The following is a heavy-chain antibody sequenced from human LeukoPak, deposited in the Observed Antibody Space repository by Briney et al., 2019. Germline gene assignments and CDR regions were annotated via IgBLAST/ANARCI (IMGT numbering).Heavy chain of an antibody. CDR2: LRNDESEI. CDR1: GFIFRNYG. Sequence: PGGSLRLSCAASGFIFRNYGMHWVRQAPGKGLEWVAFLRNDESEIFYADSVKGRFTISSDNSKNTLYLQMSSLRDEDTAVYYCVKDTGRGDFWGQGTQVTVSS. V-gene: IGHV3-30*02. J-gene: IGHJ4*02. CDR3: VKDTGRGDF. D-gene: IGHD1-14*01.